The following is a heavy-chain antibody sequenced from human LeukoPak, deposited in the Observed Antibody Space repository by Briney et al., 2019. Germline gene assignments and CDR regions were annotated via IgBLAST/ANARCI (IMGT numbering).Heavy chain of an antibody. CDR3: AIQYYDFWSGSIY. D-gene: IGHD3-3*01. CDR1: GFSFDDYG. Sequence: GGSLRLSCAASGFSFDDYGMSWVRQAPGKGLEWVSGINWNGGSTGYADSVKGRFTISRENAKNSLYLQMSSLRAEDTALYYCAIQYYDFWSGSIYWGQGTLVTVSS. V-gene: IGHV3-20*04. CDR2: INWNGGST. J-gene: IGHJ4*02.